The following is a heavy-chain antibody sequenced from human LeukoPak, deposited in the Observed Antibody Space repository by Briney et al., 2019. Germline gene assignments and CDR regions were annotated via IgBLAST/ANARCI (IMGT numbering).Heavy chain of an antibody. Sequence: ASVKVSCKASGYTFTSYGISWVRQAPGQGLEWMGWINAYNGNTNYAQKLQGRVTMTTDTSKSTAYMELRSLRSDDTAVYYCARDRSYYDILTGYYSPYDYWGQGTLVTVSS. CDR1: GYTFTSYG. CDR3: ARDRSYYDILTGYYSPYDY. V-gene: IGHV1-18*01. CDR2: INAYNGNT. D-gene: IGHD3-9*01. J-gene: IGHJ4*02.